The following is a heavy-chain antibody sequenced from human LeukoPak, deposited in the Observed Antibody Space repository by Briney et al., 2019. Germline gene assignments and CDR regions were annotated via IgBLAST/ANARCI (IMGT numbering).Heavy chain of an antibody. V-gene: IGHV4-39*01. CDR1: GGSISSSSYY. CDR3: VRQGSYDSSGYYYKWYFDL. Sequence: PSETLSLTCTVSGGSISSSSYYWGWIRQPPGKGLEWIGSIYYSGSTYYNPALKSRVTISVDTSKNKFSMKLSSVTAAETAVYYCVRQGSYDSSGYYYKWYFDLWGRGTLATVSS. J-gene: IGHJ2*01. CDR2: IYYSGST. D-gene: IGHD3-22*01.